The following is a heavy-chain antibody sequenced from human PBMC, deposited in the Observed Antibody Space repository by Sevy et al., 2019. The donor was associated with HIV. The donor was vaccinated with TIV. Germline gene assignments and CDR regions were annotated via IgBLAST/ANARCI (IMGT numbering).Heavy chain of an antibody. CDR1: GDSVSSNRAA. J-gene: IGHJ4*02. V-gene: IGHV6-1*01. D-gene: IGHD2-15*01. CDR2: TYYRSKWYT. CDR3: TRGAHSLDY. Sequence: QSQTLSLTCVISGDSVSSNRAAWNWIRQSPSRGREWLGRTYYRSKWYTDYAVSVKSRITINPDTSKNQVSLQLNSVTPEDTAVYYCTRGAHSLDYWGQGTLVTVSS.